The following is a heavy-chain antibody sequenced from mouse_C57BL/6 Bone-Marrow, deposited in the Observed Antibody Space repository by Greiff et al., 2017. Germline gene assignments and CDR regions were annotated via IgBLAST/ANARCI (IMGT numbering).Heavy chain of an antibody. CDR3: ASTLLRPWYLDV. Sequence: VKLQESGPELVKPGASVKISCKASGYAFSSSWMNWVKQRPGKGLEWIGRIYPGDGDTNYNGKFKGKATMTADKSASTAYMKLSSLTSEDSAVYFCASTLLRPWYLDVWGTGTTVTVSS. D-gene: IGHD1-2*01. V-gene: IGHV1-82*01. J-gene: IGHJ1*03. CDR1: GYAFSSSW. CDR2: IYPGDGDT.